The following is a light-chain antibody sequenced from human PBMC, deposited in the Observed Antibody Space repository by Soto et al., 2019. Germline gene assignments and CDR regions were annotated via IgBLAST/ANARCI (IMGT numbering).Light chain of an antibody. CDR2: AAS. J-gene: IGKJ2*01. V-gene: IGKV1-12*01. CDR3: LQSDSFPHT. CDR1: QGTSTW. Sequence: DLQMTQSPSSVSASVGDRVTITCRTSQGTSTWLAWYQQKPGSAPKLLIYAASSLQSGVPSRFSGSGSGTYFTLTITSLQPEDFATYYCLQSDSFPHTFGQGTKLQIK.